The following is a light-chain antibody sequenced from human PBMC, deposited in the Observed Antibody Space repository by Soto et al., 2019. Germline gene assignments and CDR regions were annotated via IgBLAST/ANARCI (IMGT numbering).Light chain of an antibody. V-gene: IGKV3-20*01. CDR2: GAS. Sequence: EIGVSQSLVTVSLSQGERATLSGRASQSVSNNYLAWYQQKPGQAPRLLIYGASNRATGIPDRFSGSGSGTDFTLTISRLEPEDFAVYYCQQYGSSGMFRQGPK. J-gene: IGKJ1*01. CDR3: QQYGSSGM. CDR1: QSVSNNY.